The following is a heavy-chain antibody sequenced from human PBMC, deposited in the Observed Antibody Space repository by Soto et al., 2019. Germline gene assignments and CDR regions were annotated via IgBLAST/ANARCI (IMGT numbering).Heavy chain of an antibody. J-gene: IGHJ4*02. Sequence: QVQLVQSGAEVKKPGASVKVSCKASGYTFTSYDINWVRQATGQGLEWMGWMNPNSGNTGYAQKYQGRVTMTRNTSISTAYMELSSLRSEGTAVYYCARVGLPYYGSGTTPLAYWGQGTLVTVSS. CDR1: GYTFTSYD. CDR2: MNPNSGNT. CDR3: ARVGLPYYGSGTTPLAY. D-gene: IGHD3-10*01. V-gene: IGHV1-8*01.